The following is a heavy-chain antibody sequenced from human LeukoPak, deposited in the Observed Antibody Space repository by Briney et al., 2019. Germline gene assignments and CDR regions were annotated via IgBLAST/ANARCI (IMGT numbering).Heavy chain of an antibody. CDR1: GFTFGTYG. D-gene: IGHD3-10*01. CDR3: AKDTAGDDY. CDR2: ISYDGSNK. V-gene: IGHV3-30*18. Sequence: GRSLRLSCAASGFTFGTYGMHWVRQAPGKGLEWLAVISYDGSNKYYADSVKGRFTISRDNSKNTLYLQMNSLRAEDTAVYYCAKDTAGDDYWGQGTLVTVSS. J-gene: IGHJ4*02.